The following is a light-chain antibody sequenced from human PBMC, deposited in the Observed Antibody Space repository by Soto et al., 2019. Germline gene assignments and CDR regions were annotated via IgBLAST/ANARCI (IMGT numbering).Light chain of an antibody. Sequence: DIVMTHAPDSLAVSLGERATINCKSSQSVLYSSNNKNYLAWYQQKPGTAPKLLIFDASRLESGVPSRFSGSASGTEFTLTISSLQPDDFATYYCQQYDNYPLTFGGGTKVDIK. V-gene: IGKV4-1*01. J-gene: IGKJ4*01. CDR1: QSVLYSSNNKNY. CDR2: DAS. CDR3: QQYDNYPLT.